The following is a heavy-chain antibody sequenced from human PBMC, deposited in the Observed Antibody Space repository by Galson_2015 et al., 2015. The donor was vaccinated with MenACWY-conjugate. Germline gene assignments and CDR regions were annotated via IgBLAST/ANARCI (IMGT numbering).Heavy chain of an antibody. J-gene: IGHJ6*02. D-gene: IGHD1-26*01. CDR3: ARHPPGGRGMDV. V-gene: IGHV5-51*01. Sequence: QSGAEVKKPGESLKISCTGSGSSFSTYWIGWVRQMPGKGLEWMGLISPDDSNTRYSPAFQGQVTISADRSISTAYLQWNTLQASDTAIYYCARHPPGGRGMDVWGQGTTVTVSS. CDR2: ISPDDSNT. CDR1: GSSFSTYW.